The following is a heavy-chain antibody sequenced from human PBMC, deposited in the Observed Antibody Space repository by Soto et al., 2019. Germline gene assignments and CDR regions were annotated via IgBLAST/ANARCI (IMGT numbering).Heavy chain of an antibody. Sequence: QVQLVQSGAEVKKPGSSVKVSCKASGGTFSSYAISWVRQAPGQGLEWMGGIIPIFGTANYAQKFQGRVTITADESMSTAYVGLRSLRSEDTAVYHSARASVAVNSYYSYYGMDVWGRGTTVTLCS. CDR3: ARASVAVNSYYSYYGMDV. CDR1: GGTFSSYA. J-gene: IGHJ6*02. D-gene: IGHD6-19*01. CDR2: IIPIFGTA. V-gene: IGHV1-69*01.